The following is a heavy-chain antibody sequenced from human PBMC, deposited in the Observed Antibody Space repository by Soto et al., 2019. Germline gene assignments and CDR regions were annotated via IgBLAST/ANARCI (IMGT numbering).Heavy chain of an antibody. CDR3: ARGGYYDSSGYYCLGFDP. D-gene: IGHD3-22*01. J-gene: IGHJ5*02. V-gene: IGHV4-59*01. CDR2: IYYSGST. Sequence: QVQLQESGPGLVKPSETLSLTCTVSGGSISSYYWSWIRQPPGKGLEWIGYIYYSGSTNYNPSLKSRVTISVDTSKNQFSLKLSSVTAADTAVYYCARGGYYDSSGYYCLGFDPWGQGTLVTVSS. CDR1: GGSISSYY.